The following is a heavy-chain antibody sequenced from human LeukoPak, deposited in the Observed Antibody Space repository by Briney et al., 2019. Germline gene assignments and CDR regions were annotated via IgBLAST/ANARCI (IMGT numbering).Heavy chain of an antibody. CDR3: ARVHPHYDLFHAFDH. CDR2: VSSYNGNT. CDR1: GYNFIGYG. V-gene: IGHV1-18*01. D-gene: IGHD3/OR15-3a*01. J-gene: IGHJ4*02. Sequence: GASVKVSCKASGYNFIGYGITWVRQAPGQGLEWMGWVSSYNGNTDFAQKFQGRVSMTTEISTTTVYMELRGLRLDDTAVYYCARVHPHYDLFHAFDHWGQGTLVTVSS.